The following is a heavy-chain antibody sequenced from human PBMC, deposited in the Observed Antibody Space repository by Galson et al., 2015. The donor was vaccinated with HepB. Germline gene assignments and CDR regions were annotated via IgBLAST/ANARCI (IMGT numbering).Heavy chain of an antibody. Sequence: SLRLSCAASGFAFSNSAMHWVRQAPGKGLEWVAIIWYDESNKYYADSVKGRFSISRENSKNILYLQMNSLSAEDTAVYYCAKNDCGGDCTYYYYYGLDVWGHGTPVTVSS. CDR2: IWYDESNK. CDR3: AKNDCGGDCTYYYYYGLDV. J-gene: IGHJ6*02. CDR1: GFAFSNSA. V-gene: IGHV3-33*06. D-gene: IGHD2-21*02.